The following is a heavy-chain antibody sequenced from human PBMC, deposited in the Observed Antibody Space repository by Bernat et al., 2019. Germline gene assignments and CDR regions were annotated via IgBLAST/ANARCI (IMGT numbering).Heavy chain of an antibody. V-gene: IGHV1-46*01. CDR2: INPSGGST. CDR1: GYTFTSYY. J-gene: IGHJ6*03. CDR3: ARGDIVVVSAAQASTNYYYYYMDV. Sequence: QVQLVQSGAEVKKPGASVKVSCKASGYTFTSYYMHWVRQAPGQGLEWMGIINPSGGSTSYAQKFQGRVTMTRDTSTSTVYMELSSLRSEDTAVYYCARGDIVVVSAAQASTNYYYYYMDVWGKGTTVTVSS. D-gene: IGHD2-2*01.